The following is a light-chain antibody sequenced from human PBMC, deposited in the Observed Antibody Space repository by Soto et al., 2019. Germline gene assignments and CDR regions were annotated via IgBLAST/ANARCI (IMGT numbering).Light chain of an antibody. CDR2: TSG. CDR1: QRITTY. V-gene: IGKV1-39*01. Sequence: IQMTQSPSSLSASVGDRVTITCRASQRITTYLNWYRQKPGEAPKLLISTSGTLQRGVPSRFSGSGSGTDFTLTITALRPEDFATYFCQQTYSTPYTFGQGTKLEIE. CDR3: QQTYSTPYT. J-gene: IGKJ2*01.